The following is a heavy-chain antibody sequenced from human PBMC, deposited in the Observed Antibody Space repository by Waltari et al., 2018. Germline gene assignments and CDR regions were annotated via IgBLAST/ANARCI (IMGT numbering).Heavy chain of an antibody. CDR2: ISYGGST. V-gene: IGHV4-39*02. D-gene: IGHD3-22*01. CDR1: GDSISSNTYS. Sequence: LQLQESGPGLVKPSETLSLTCTVSGDSISSNTYSWAWVRQPPGEGREWIATISYGGSTYYKPSLKSRVTISIDTSKNHYSLVRTSVTAADTAVYYCARRSRDSSGHFYSDYWGQGTLVAVSS. CDR3: ARRSRDSSGHFYSDY. J-gene: IGHJ4*02.